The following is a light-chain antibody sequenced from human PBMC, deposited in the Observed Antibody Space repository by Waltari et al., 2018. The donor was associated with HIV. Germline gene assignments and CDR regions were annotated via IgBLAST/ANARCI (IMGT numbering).Light chain of an antibody. CDR3: QQTYSGVT. J-gene: IGKJ3*01. Sequence: DVQVTQSPSSLSASVGDRVTITCRASQNIDNYLNWYQQKSGGAPKLLIYAASSLQNGVPSRFSARGSGTDFTLTIPSVQPEDFAIYYCQQTYSGVTFGPGTQIDVK. CDR1: QNIDNY. V-gene: IGKV1-39*01. CDR2: AAS.